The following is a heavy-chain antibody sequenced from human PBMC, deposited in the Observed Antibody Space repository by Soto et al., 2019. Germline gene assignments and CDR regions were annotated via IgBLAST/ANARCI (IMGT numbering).Heavy chain of an antibody. V-gene: IGHV3-73*01. D-gene: IGHD3-10*01. CDR2: IRSKANSYAT. CDR3: TRHIWSQIPFDY. CDR1: GFTFRGSA. J-gene: IGHJ4*02. Sequence: GGSLGLSCAASGFTFRGSAMHWVRQASGKELEWVGRIRSKANSYATAYAASVKGRFTISRDDSKNTAYLQMNSLKTEDTAVYYCTRHIWSQIPFDYWGQGTLVTVSS.